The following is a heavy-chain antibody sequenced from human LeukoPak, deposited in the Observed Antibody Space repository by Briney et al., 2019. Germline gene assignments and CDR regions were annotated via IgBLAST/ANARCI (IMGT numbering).Heavy chain of an antibody. J-gene: IGHJ3*02. Sequence: PGGSLRLSCAASGFTFTSYAMSWVRQAPGKGLEWVSAISGSGGSTYYADSVKGRFTISRDNSKNTLYLQMNSLRAEDTAVYYCAKCFVLYSSGSGAFEIWGQGTMVTVSS. CDR2: ISGSGGST. CDR1: GFTFTSYA. D-gene: IGHD6-19*01. CDR3: AKCFVLYSSGSGAFEI. V-gene: IGHV3-23*01.